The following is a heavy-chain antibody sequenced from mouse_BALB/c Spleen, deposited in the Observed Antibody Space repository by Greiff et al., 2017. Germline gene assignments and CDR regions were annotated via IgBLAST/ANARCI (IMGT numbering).Heavy chain of an antibody. D-gene: IGHD2-1*01. J-gene: IGHJ3*01. CDR3: AREDGNYWFAY. CDR2: INPYNDGT. CDR1: GYTFTSYV. V-gene: IGHV1-14*01. Sequence: EVQLQESGPELVKPGASVKMSCKASGYTFTSYVMHWVKQKPGQGLEWIGYINPYNDGTKYNEKFKGKATLTSDKSSSTAYMELSSLTSEDSAVYYCAREDGNYWFAYWGQGTLVTVSA.